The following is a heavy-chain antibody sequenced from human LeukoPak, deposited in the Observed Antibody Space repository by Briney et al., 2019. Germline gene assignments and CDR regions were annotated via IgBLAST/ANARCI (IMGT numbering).Heavy chain of an antibody. Sequence: PSETLSLTCAVYGGSFSGYYWSWIRQPPGKGLEWIGEINHRGSTNYNPSLKSRVTISVDTSKNQFSLKLSSVTAADTAVYYCARGPYCGGDCYSGFYYWGQGTLVTVSS. J-gene: IGHJ4*02. CDR2: INHRGST. CDR1: GGSFSGYY. D-gene: IGHD2-21*02. V-gene: IGHV4-34*01. CDR3: ARGPYCGGDCYSGFYY.